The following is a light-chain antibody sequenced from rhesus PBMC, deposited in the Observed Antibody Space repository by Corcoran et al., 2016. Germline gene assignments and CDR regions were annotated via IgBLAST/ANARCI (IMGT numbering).Light chain of an antibody. J-gene: IGKJ2*01. CDR2: KAS. Sequence: DIQMTQSPSSLSASVGDRVTITCRASENVNNYLNWYQQKPGKAPKLLSYKASTLQRGVPSRFSGSGSGTDYTFTISSLQPEDVATYYCQHGYGTPHSFGQGTKVEIK. CDR3: QHGYGTPHS. V-gene: IGKV1-74*01. CDR1: ENVNNY.